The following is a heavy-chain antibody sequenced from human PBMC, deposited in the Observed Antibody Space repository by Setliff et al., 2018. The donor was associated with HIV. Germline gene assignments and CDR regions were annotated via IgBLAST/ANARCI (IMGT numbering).Heavy chain of an antibody. Sequence: ASVKVSCKASGCSFINYAINWLRQAPGRGLEWMGWIHTNTGNPTYAQGFTGRFVFSLGTSVSTAYLQISSLKAEDTAVYYCARDQRLLYFDSWGQGTLVTVSS. CDR3: ARDQRLLYFDS. V-gene: IGHV7-4-1*02. CDR1: GCSFINYA. CDR2: IHTNTGNP. J-gene: IGHJ4*02.